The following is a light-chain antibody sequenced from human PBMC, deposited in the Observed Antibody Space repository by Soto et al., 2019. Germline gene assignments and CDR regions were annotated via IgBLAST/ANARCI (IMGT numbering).Light chain of an antibody. Sequence: DIQMTQSPSSLSSSVGERVTITCRASQSISSYLKWYQQKPGKAPKLLIYAAASLQSGVPSRFSVSGSGTDFTLTISSLQPEDFATYYCQQSYSTPPTFGQGTKLEIK. CDR2: AAA. CDR1: QSISSY. CDR3: QQSYSTPPT. J-gene: IGKJ2*01. V-gene: IGKV1-39*01.